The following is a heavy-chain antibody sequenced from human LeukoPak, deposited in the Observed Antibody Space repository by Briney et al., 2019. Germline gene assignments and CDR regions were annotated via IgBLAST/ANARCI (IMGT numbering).Heavy chain of an antibody. V-gene: IGHV4-59*01. J-gene: IGHJ5*02. CDR2: IYYSGST. Sequence: PSETLSLTCTVSGGSISSYYWSWIRQPPGRGLEWIGYIYYSGSTNYNPSLKSRVTISVDTSKNQFSLKLSSVTAADTAVYYCASNSYCTNDVCFPRGWFDPWGQGTLVTVSS. CDR1: GGSISSYY. CDR3: ASNSYCTNDVCFPRGWFDP. D-gene: IGHD2-8*01.